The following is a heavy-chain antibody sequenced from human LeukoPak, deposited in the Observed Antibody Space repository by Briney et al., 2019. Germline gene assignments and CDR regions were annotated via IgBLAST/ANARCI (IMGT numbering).Heavy chain of an antibody. D-gene: IGHD1-26*01. Sequence: GGSLRLSCAASGVTFSSYSMSWVRQAPGKGLEWVSSISSSSSYIYYADSEKGRFTISRDNPKNSLYLQMNSLRAEDTAVYYCARDGGSPTLGYWGQGDLVTVSS. V-gene: IGHV3-21*01. CDR3: ARDGGSPTLGY. CDR1: GVTFSSYS. CDR2: ISSSSSYI. J-gene: IGHJ4*02.